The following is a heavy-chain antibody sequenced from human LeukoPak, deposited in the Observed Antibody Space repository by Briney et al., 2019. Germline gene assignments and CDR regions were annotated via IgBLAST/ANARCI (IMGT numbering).Heavy chain of an antibody. V-gene: IGHV3-48*02. CDR3: AKGGTMDV. CDR1: GFTFSIYN. Sequence: VGSLRLSCAPSGFTFSIYNMNCVPQAPGKGVEWVSSISSISDTIYYTDSVKGRFTISRDSAKNSLYLQMHRLRDGDTAVFHCAKGGTMDVWGQGTTVIVFS. CDR2: ISSISDTI. D-gene: IGHD1-26*01. J-gene: IGHJ6*01.